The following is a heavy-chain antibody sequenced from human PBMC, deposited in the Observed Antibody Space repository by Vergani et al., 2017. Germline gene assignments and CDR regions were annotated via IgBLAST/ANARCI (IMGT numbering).Heavy chain of an antibody. CDR2: MSSGDSI. V-gene: IGHV3-48*03. Sequence: EVQLVESGGGLVQPGRSLRLSCAASGFTSTNYWLSWVRQAPGKGLEWISYMSSGDSIYYADSVKCRFTVSRDNTKNTLYLQMNSLRAEDTAVYYCARETDTGSSVSYNYYAMDVWGQGTTVSVSS. D-gene: IGHD3-9*01. J-gene: IGHJ6*02. CDR1: GFTSTNYW. CDR3: ARETDTGSSVSYNYYAMDV.